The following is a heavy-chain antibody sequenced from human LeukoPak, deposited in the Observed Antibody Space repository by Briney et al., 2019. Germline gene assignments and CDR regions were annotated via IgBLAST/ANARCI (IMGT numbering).Heavy chain of an antibody. CDR1: GDSIRSYY. V-gene: IGHV4-4*07. CDR3: ARESGSYSRIEY. J-gene: IGHJ4*02. D-gene: IGHD1-26*01. CDR2: IYSSGST. Sequence: PSETLSLTCSVSGDSIRSYYWSWIRQPAGKGLEWIGRIYSSGSTNYNPSLKSRGTMSVGTSKNQVSLKLTSVTAADTAEYYCARESGSYSRIEYWGQGTLVTVSS.